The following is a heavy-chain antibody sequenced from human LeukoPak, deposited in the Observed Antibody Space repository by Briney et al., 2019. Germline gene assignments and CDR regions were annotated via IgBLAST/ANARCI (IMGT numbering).Heavy chain of an antibody. D-gene: IGHD3-10*01. CDR3: AKDKSVSADYYFDY. CDR1: GFIFTSHG. J-gene: IGHJ4*02. Sequence: GGSLRLSCVSSGFIFTSHGMQWVRQAPGKGLEWVAVIGHDGSNQNYADSVKGRFTVSRDNSKNTVYLHMNSLRAEDTAVYYCAKDKSVSADYYFDYWGQGTLVTVSS. CDR2: IGHDGSNQ. V-gene: IGHV3-33*06.